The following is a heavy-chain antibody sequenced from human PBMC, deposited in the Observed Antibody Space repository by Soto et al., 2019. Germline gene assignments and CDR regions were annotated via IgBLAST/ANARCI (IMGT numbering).Heavy chain of an antibody. CDR3: AAYTASSGRHFGY. CDR1: GYSFTDYW. CDR2: IYPGDSDT. Sequence: PGESLKISCKGSGYSFTDYWTGWVRQVPGEGLEWLAMIYPGDSDTRYSPSFQGQVTISADRPITTAYLQWGSLKASDTAMYYCAAYTASSGRHFGYWGQGTLVTVSS. J-gene: IGHJ4*02. V-gene: IGHV5-51*01. D-gene: IGHD3-16*01.